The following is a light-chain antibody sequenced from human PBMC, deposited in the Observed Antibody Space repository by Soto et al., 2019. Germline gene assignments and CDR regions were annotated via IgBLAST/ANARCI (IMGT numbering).Light chain of an antibody. V-gene: IGKV3-11*01. Sequence: EIVFTQSPATLSLSPGERATLSCRASQSVSSYLAWYQQKPGQAPRLLIYDASNRATGIPARFSGSGSGTDFTLNISSLEPEDFAVYYCQQRSNWPQITFGQGTRLEIK. CDR3: QQRSNWPQIT. CDR1: QSVSSY. CDR2: DAS. J-gene: IGKJ5*01.